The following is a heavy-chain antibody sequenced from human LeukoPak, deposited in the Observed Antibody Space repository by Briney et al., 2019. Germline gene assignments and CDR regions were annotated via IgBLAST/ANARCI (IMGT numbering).Heavy chain of an antibody. Sequence: SETLSLTCAVYGGSFSGYYWSWIRQPPGKGLEWIGEINHSGSTNYNPSLKSRVTISVDTSKNQFSLKLSSVTAADTAVYYCASNPLAYYYYYYGMDVWGQGTTVTVSS. CDR1: GGSFSGYY. CDR2: INHSGST. V-gene: IGHV4-34*01. CDR3: ASNPLAYYYYYYGMDV. J-gene: IGHJ6*02.